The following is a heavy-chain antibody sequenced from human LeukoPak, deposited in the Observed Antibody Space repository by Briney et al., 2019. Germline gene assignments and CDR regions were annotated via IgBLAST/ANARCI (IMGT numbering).Heavy chain of an antibody. D-gene: IGHD3-16*02. CDR2: INHSGST. V-gene: IGHV4-34*01. J-gene: IGHJ4*02. CDR1: GGSFSGYY. CDR3: ARGKRDDYVWGSYRYTGPSFDY. Sequence: SETLSLTCAVYGGSFSGYYWSWIRQPPGKGLEWIGEINHSGSTNYNPSLKSRVTISVDTSKNQFSLKLSSVTAADTAVYYCARGKRDDYVWGSYRYTGPSFDYWGQGTLVTVSS.